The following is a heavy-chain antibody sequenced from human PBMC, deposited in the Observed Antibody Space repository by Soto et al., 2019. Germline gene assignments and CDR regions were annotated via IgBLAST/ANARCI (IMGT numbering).Heavy chain of an antibody. CDR2: IYNSGTT. J-gene: IGHJ5*02. CDR1: GDSVNSGTYY. D-gene: IGHD1-26*01. CDR3: ARVKRSTSRLDP. Sequence: SETLSLTCTVSGDSVNSGTYYWSWIRQPPGKGLEWIGYIYNSGTTKYNPSLKSRVTISVDTSKNQFSLNLSSVTPADTAIYYCARVKRSTSRLDPWGQGTLVTVSS. V-gene: IGHV4-61*01.